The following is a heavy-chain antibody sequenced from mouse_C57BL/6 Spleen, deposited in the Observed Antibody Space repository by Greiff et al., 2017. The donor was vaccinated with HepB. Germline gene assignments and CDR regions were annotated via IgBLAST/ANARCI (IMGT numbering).Heavy chain of an antibody. CDR3: ARDDYGSLFAY. Sequence: EVQLVESGPGMVKPSQSLSLTCTVTGYSITSGYDWHWIRHFPGNKLEWMGYISYSGSTNYNPSLKSRISITHDTSKNHFFLKLNSVTTEDTATYYCARDDYGSLFAYWGQGTLVTVSA. CDR2: ISYSGST. J-gene: IGHJ3*01. CDR1: GYSITSGYD. V-gene: IGHV3-1*01. D-gene: IGHD1-1*01.